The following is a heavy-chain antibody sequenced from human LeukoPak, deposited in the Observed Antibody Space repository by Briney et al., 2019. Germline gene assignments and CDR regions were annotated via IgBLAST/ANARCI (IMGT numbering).Heavy chain of an antibody. CDR3: ARDLGWSSSH. D-gene: IGHD6-6*01. CDR1: GGTFSIYA. V-gene: IGHV1-2*02. Sequence: GASVKVSCKPSGGTFSIYAISWVRQAPGQGLEWMGWINPTGGTTYAQKFQDRVTMTRDTSINTAYMELSGLRSDDTAVYYCARDLGWSSSHWGQGTLVTVSS. J-gene: IGHJ4*02. CDR2: INPTGGT.